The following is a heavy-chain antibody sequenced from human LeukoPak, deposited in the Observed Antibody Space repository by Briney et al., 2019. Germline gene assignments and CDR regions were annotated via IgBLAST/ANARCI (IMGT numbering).Heavy chain of an antibody. Sequence: PGGSLRLSCAASGFTFRSYPMNWVRQAPGKGLEGVSTISGSGGSTYYAHSVKGRFTISRDNSKNTLYLQMNRLRAEDTAVYYCAKERTQTTSFEYWGQGTLVTVSS. CDR3: AKERTQTTSFEY. CDR2: ISGSGGST. V-gene: IGHV3-23*01. D-gene: IGHD2/OR15-2a*01. J-gene: IGHJ4*02. CDR1: GFTFRSYP.